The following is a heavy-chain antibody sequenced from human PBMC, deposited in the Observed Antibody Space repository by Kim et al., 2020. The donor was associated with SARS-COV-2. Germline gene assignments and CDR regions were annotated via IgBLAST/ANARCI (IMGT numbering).Heavy chain of an antibody. Sequence: GGSLRLSCAASGFTFSSYGMHWVRQAPGKGLEWVAVIWYDGSNKYYADSVKGRFTISRDNSKNTLYLQMNSLRAEDTAVYYCARDWIPLWSGPHNWFDPWGQGTLVTVSS. CDR2: IWYDGSNK. CDR1: GFTFSSYG. CDR3: ARDWIPLWSGPHNWFDP. D-gene: IGHD3-3*01. V-gene: IGHV3-33*01. J-gene: IGHJ5*02.